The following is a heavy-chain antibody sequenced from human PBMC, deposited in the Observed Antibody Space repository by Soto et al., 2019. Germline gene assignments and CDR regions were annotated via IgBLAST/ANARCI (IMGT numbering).Heavy chain of an antibody. J-gene: IGHJ4*02. V-gene: IGHV3-48*01. D-gene: IGHD3-3*01. CDR1: GFTFSSYS. Sequence: GGSLRLSCAASGFTFSSYSMNWVRQAPGKGLEWVSYISSSSSTIYYADSVKGRFTISRDNAKNSLYLQMNSLRAEDTAVYYFARELVTYYDFWSGYPHLFDYWGQGTLVTVSS. CDR2: ISSSSSTI. CDR3: ARELVTYYDFWSGYPHLFDY.